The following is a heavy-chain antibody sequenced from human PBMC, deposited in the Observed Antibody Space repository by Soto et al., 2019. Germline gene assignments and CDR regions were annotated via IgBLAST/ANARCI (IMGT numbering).Heavy chain of an antibody. CDR2: IRSSSSYI. Sequence: PGLLLRHPCTAAEGTSGSHNMNRVIQATGKELEWVSSIRSSSSYIYYADSVQGRFTISRDNAKNSLYLQMSSLRAEDTAVYYCARGEVAFFYYGLDVWGQGITVTVSS. J-gene: IGHJ6*02. V-gene: IGHV3-21*01. CDR3: ARGEVAFFYYGLDV. CDR1: EGTSGSHN.